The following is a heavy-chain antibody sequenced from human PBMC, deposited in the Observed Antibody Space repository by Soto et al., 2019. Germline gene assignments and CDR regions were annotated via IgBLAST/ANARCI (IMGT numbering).Heavy chain of an antibody. CDR1: GNSFFRYW. V-gene: IGHV5-51*01. CDR3: AKTDGYEVEY. CDR2: IYPGDSDT. D-gene: IGHD5-18*01. J-gene: IGHJ4*02. Sequence: SLKISCKGFGNSFFRYWVARVRQMPGKGLEWMGSIYPGDSDTTYSPSIQGQVTISADKSSTTVYLQWNTLKASDTAVYYCAKTDGYEVEYWGQGTQVTVSS.